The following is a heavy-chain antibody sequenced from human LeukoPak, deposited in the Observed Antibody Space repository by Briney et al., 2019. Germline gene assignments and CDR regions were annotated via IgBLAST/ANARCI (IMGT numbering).Heavy chain of an antibody. CDR3: AKMYYDILTGPPY. CDR2: ISGSGGST. CDR1: GFTFSSYA. D-gene: IGHD3-9*01. J-gene: IGHJ4*02. Sequence: PGGSLRLSCAASGFTFSSYAMSWVRQAPGKGLEWVSAISGSGGSTYYADSVRGRFTISRDNSKNTLYLQMNSLRAEDTAVYYCAKMYYDILTGPPYWGQGTLVTVSS. V-gene: IGHV3-23*01.